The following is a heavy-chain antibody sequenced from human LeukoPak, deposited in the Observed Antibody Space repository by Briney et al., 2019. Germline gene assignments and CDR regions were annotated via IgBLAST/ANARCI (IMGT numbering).Heavy chain of an antibody. CDR3: AREKASTVTYDTFDI. V-gene: IGHV3-21*01. J-gene: IGHJ3*02. D-gene: IGHD4-17*01. CDR1: GFTFSTYS. CDR2: ISSSSSYT. Sequence: SGGSLRLSCAGSGFTFSTYSMNWVRQAPGKGLEWVSSISSSSSYTYYADSVKGRFTISRDNAKNSLYLQMNSLRAEDTAVYYCAREKASTVTYDTFDIWGQGTMVTVSS.